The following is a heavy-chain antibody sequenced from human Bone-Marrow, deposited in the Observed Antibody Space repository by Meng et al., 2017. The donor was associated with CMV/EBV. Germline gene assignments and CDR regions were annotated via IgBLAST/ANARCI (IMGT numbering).Heavy chain of an antibody. Sequence: ASVKVSCKASGYTFTSYDMHWVRQAPGQGLEWMGIINPSGGSTSYAQKFQGRVTMTRDTSTSTVYMELSSLRSEDTAVYYCARGRYYGSGSYGAPYNFDYWGQGTLVTVSS. D-gene: IGHD3-10*01. CDR1: GYTFTSYD. V-gene: IGHV1-46*01. J-gene: IGHJ4*02. CDR2: INPSGGST. CDR3: ARGRYYGSGSYGAPYNFDY.